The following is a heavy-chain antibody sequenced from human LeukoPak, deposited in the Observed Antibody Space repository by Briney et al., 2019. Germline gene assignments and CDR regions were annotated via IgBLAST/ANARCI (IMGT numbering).Heavy chain of an antibody. V-gene: IGHV4-59*01. D-gene: IGHD5-18*01. CDR2: IYYSGST. Sequence: SQTLSLTCTVSGGSISNYYWSWIRQPPGKGLEWIGYIYYSGSTNYSPSLKSRVTMLVDTSKNQFSLKLSSVTAADTAVYYCARAVARGYSYGYFSHWGQGTLVTVSS. CDR3: ARAVARGYSYGYFSH. CDR1: GGSISNYY. J-gene: IGHJ4*01.